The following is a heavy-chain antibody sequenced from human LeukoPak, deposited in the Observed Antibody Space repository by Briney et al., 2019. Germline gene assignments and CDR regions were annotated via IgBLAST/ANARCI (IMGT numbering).Heavy chain of an antibody. D-gene: IGHD4-17*01. J-gene: IGHJ1*01. CDR3: AGDFVTTVTPKYFQH. CDR1: GGTFSSYG. Sequence: ASVKVSCKASGGTFSSYGISWVRQAPGQGLEWMGGIIPIFGTANYAQKFQGRVTITADKSTSTAYMELSSLRSEDTAVYYCAGDFVTTVTPKYFQHWGQGTLVSVSS. V-gene: IGHV1-69*06. CDR2: IIPIFGTA.